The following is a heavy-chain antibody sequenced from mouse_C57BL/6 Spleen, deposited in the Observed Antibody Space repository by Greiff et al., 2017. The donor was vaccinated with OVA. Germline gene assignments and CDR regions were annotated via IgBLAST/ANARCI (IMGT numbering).Heavy chain of an antibody. V-gene: IGHV1-62-2*01. J-gene: IGHJ3*01. Sequence: QVQLQQSGAELVKPGASVKLSCKASGYTFTEYTIQWGEKRAGRGLEWIGGVGRVVGGLNVNEKFKDKATLTADKSSITVYMELSRLTSEDSAVYFCARHEEASYYSKGGFAYWGQGTLVTVSA. CDR1: GYTFTEYT. D-gene: IGHD2-5*01. CDR2: VGRVVGGL. CDR3: ARHEEASYYSKGGFAY.